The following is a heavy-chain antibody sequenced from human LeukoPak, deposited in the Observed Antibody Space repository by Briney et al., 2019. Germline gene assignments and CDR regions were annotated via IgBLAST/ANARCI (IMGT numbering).Heavy chain of an antibody. J-gene: IGHJ4*02. CDR1: GFTFSSYS. D-gene: IGHD4-11*01. V-gene: IGHV3-21*01. CDR2: ISSSSSYI. Sequence: PGGSLRLSCAASGFTFSSYSMNWVRQAPGKGLEWVSSISSSSSYIYYADSVKGRFTISRDNAKNSLFLLMSSLRAEDTAVYYCAIGDYSNYVGDYWGQGTLVTVSS. CDR3: AIGDYSNYVGDY.